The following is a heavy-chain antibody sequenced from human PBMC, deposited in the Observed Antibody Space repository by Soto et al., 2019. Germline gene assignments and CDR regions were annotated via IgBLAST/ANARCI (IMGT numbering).Heavy chain of an antibody. V-gene: IGHV1-69*01. J-gene: IGHJ5*02. D-gene: IGHD2-8*01. CDR1: GGTFVSSA. Sequence: QVQLLQSGAELREPGSSVRISCTPSGGTFVSSAFAWVRQAPGGKLEWMGGIIPILRSTKYAEKFPGRLTIRADDSSRTAYLELSSLTFDDTAVYFCAKKNPHGDSNKAWLDPWGQGTLVTVST. CDR3: AKKNPHGDSNKAWLDP. CDR2: IIPILRST.